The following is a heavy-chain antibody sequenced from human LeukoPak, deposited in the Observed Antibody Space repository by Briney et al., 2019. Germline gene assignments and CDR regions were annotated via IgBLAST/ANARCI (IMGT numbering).Heavy chain of an antibody. Sequence: SETLSLTCTVSGGSISSSSYYWGWIRQSPGKGLEWIGSVYYSGSTFYNPSLKSRVTISVDTSKNQFSLKLSSVTAADTAVYYWARTYSNYASQRSTFDPWGQGTLVTVSS. D-gene: IGHD4-11*01. CDR2: VYYSGST. CDR1: GGSISSSSYY. CDR3: ARTYSNYASQRSTFDP. V-gene: IGHV4-39*01. J-gene: IGHJ5*02.